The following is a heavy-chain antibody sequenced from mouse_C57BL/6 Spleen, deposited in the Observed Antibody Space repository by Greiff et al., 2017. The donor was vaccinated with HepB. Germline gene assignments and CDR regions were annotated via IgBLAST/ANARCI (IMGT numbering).Heavy chain of an antibody. D-gene: IGHD2-12*01. CDR2: IYPRDGST. Sequence: VQLQQSDAELVKPGASVKISCKVSGYTFTDHTIHWMKQRPEQGLEWIGYIYPRDGSTKYNEKFKGKATLTADKSSSTAYMQLNSLTSEDSTVYFCARRSPSYYTLYAMDYWGQGTSVTVSS. V-gene: IGHV1-78*01. CDR3: ARRSPSYYTLYAMDY. J-gene: IGHJ4*01. CDR1: GYTFTDHT.